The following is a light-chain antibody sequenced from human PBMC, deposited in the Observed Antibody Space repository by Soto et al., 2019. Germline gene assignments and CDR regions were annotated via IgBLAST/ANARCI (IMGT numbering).Light chain of an antibody. J-gene: IGKJ1*01. V-gene: IGKV3-15*01. CDR3: QQYNNWWT. CDR1: QSVSNN. Sequence: EIVMTQSPATLSVSPGERATLSCRASQSVSNNIAWYHQKPGQAPRLLIYGAPTRATGIPARFSGSWSGTEFTLTISRLQSEDFAVYYCQQYNNWWTFGQGTKVEIK. CDR2: GAP.